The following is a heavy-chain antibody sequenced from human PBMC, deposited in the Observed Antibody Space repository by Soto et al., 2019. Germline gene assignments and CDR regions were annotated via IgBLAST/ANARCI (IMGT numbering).Heavy chain of an antibody. J-gene: IGHJ3*01. CDR3: ARDNWHKV. CDR2: VNGDGSGT. D-gene: IGHD1-20*01. V-gene: IGHV3-74*01. Sequence: PGGSLRLSCAASGFTFSNYWMHWVRQAPGKGLVWVSRVNGDGSGTFYADSVKGRFTISRDNAENTVFLQMNSLRAEDTAVYYCARDNWHKVWGQGTMVTVSS. CDR1: GFTFSNYW.